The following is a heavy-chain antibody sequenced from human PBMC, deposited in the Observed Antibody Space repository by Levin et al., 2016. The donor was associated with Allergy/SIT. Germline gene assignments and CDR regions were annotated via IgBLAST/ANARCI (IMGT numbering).Heavy chain of an antibody. D-gene: IGHD3-10*01. Sequence: SETLSLTCAVSGYSVSAAYLWGWIRQPPGKGLEWIGYIYYSGSTNYNPSLKSRVTISVDTSKNQFSLKLSSVTAADTAVYYCASISPYYGTDYWGQGTLVTVSS. CDR3: ASISPYYGTDY. CDR2: IYYSGST. CDR1: GYSVSAAYL. J-gene: IGHJ4*02. V-gene: IGHV4-61*08.